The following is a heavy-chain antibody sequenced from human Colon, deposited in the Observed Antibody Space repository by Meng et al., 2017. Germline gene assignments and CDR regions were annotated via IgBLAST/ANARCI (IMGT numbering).Heavy chain of an antibody. Sequence: QVQLQESGPGLVRPSATLSLTCTVSGGSVSSGDYYWSWIRQPPGKGLEWLGYIYYTGNTNYNPSLKNRVSISLDTSNNQFSLKLTSKTAADAAIYYCARVNGDFDEAWFDPWGQGTLVTVSS. V-gene: IGHV4-61*08. CDR1: GGSVSSGDYY. CDR3: ARVNGDFDEAWFDP. D-gene: IGHD2-21*02. CDR2: IYYTGNT. J-gene: IGHJ5*02.